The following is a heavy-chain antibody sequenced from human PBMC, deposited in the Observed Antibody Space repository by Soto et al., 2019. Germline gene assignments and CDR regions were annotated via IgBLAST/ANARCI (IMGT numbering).Heavy chain of an antibody. CDR3: ARADGGCSYGNFCYCAMDV. J-gene: IGHJ6*02. CDR1: GFTFSNYA. V-gene: IGHV3-23*01. Sequence: EVQLLESGGGLVQPGGSLRLSCVASGFTFSNYAMNWVRLAPGKGLEWVSSLSDSGGTTYYADSVKGRFTISRDNSKNTLYLQMNSLRVEDTAVYYCARADGGCSYGNFCYCAMDVWGQGTTVTVSS. CDR2: LSDSGGTT. D-gene: IGHD5-18*01.